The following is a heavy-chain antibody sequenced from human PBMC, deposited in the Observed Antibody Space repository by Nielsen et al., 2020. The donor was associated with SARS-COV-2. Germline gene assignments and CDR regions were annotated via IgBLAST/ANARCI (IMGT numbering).Heavy chain of an antibody. CDR1: GFTFSSYS. D-gene: IGHD6-13*01. V-gene: IGHV3-21*04. J-gene: IGHJ6*02. Sequence: ESLKISCAASGFTFSSYSMNWVRQAPGQGLEWVSSISSSSSYIYYADSVKGRFTNSRDNAKNSLYLQMNSLRVEDTALYYCARIAAAGNYYYYGLDVWGQGTTVTVSS. CDR3: ARIAAAGNYYYYGLDV. CDR2: ISSSSSYI.